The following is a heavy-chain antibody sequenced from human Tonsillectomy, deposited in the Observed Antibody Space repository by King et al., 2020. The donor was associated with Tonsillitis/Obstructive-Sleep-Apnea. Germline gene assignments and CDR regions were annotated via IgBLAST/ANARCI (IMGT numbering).Heavy chain of an antibody. Sequence: VQLVESGGGLVKPGESLRLSCAASGFTFTDYYMSWIRQAPGKGLEWVSYISSSGSTADSVKGRFTISRDNAKNSLYLQMNSLRAEDTAVYYCARDDQNAEAGFDYGGQGTLVTVSS. CDR3: ARDDQNAEAGFDY. V-gene: IGHV3-11*01. CDR1: GFTFTDYY. D-gene: IGHD6-13*01. CDR2: ISSSGST. J-gene: IGHJ4*02.